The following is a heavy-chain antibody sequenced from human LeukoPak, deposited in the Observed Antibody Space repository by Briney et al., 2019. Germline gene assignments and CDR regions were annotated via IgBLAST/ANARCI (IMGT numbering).Heavy chain of an antibody. V-gene: IGHV1-18*01. CDR2: VSAYADNT. D-gene: IGHD2-15*01. CDR3: ARDCIGCHGFDY. Sequence: ASVKVSCKAAGYTFINDGISWVRQAPGQGLEWMGWVSAYADNTNYVQKFQGRVTMTTDTSTSTAYMELRSLRSDDTAIYYCARDCIGCHGFDYWGQGTLVTVSS. J-gene: IGHJ4*02. CDR1: GYTFINDG.